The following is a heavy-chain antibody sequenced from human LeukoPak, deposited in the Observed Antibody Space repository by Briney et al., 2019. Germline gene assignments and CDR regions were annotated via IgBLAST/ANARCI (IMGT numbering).Heavy chain of an antibody. D-gene: IGHD2/OR15-2a*01. CDR2: IIPIFGTA. Sequence: ALVKVSCKASGGTFSSYAISWVRQAPGQGLEWMGGIIPIFGTANYAQKFQGRVTITADESTSTAYMELRSLRSDDTAVYYCARDPGSTLFDYWGQGTLVTVSS. V-gene: IGHV1-69*13. J-gene: IGHJ4*02. CDR1: GGTFSSYA. CDR3: ARDPGSTLFDY.